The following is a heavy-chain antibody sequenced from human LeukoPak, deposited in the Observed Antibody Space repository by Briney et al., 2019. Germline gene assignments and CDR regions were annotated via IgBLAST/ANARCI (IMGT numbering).Heavy chain of an antibody. Sequence: TSETLSLTCTVSGGSISSSSYYWGWIRQPPGKGLEWIGSIYYSGSTYYNPSLKSRVTISVDTSKNQFSLKLSSVTAADTAVYYCARFTEGYDSSGPHGEYYFGYWGQGTLVTVSS. CDR1: GGSISSSSYY. J-gene: IGHJ4*02. CDR3: ARFTEGYDSSGPHGEYYFGY. D-gene: IGHD3-22*01. V-gene: IGHV4-39*01. CDR2: IYYSGST.